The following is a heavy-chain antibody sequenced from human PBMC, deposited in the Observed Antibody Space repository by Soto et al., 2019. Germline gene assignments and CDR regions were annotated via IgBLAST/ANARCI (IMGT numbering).Heavy chain of an antibody. D-gene: IGHD3-10*01. Sequence: EVQLVESGGGLVQPGGSLRLSCAASGFTFSSYDMHWVRQATGKGLEWVSAIGTAGDTYYPGSVKGRFTISRENAKNSLYLKMHSLRAEDTAVYYCARSTRHYYGSGSYRPAYYYYGMDVWGQGTTVTVSS. CDR1: GFTFSSYD. V-gene: IGHV3-13*01. CDR3: ARSTRHYYGSGSYRPAYYYYGMDV. J-gene: IGHJ6*02. CDR2: IGTAGDT.